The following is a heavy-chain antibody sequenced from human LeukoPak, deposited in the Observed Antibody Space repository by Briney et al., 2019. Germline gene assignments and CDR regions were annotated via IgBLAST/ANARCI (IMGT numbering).Heavy chain of an antibody. V-gene: IGHV3-15*05. CDR3: TTVDTTMGY. Sequence: GGSLRLSCTASGFSFSTYSMSWVRQAPGKGLEWVGRIKSKTDGGTTDYAAPVKGRFTISRDDSRNTLYLQMNSLINEDTAVYYCTTVDTTMGYWGQGTLVTVSS. CDR2: IKSKTDGGTT. D-gene: IGHD5-18*01. CDR1: GFSFSTYS. J-gene: IGHJ4*02.